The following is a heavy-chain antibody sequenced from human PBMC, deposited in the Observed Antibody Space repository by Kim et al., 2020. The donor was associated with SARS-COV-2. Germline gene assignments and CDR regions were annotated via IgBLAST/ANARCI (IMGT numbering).Heavy chain of an antibody. J-gene: IGHJ4*02. CDR1: GFAFHDSY. CDR2: INSRSTQT. CDR3: ARPPVDSGWPYYFDD. Sequence: GGSLRLSCAASGFAFHDSYMAWIRQAPGKGLEWVSYINSRSTQTQYAESVKGRFTISRDSAKNSLYLQMDSLRAEDTAVYFCARPPVDSGWPYYFDDWGQGALVTVSS. D-gene: IGHD6-19*01. V-gene: IGHV3-11*06.